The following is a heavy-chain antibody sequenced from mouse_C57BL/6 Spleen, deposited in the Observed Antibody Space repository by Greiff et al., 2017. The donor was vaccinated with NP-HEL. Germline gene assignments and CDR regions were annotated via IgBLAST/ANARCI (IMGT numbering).Heavy chain of an antibody. D-gene: IGHD1-1*01. CDR3: ARWGDYSYGDY. Sequence: VQLQQPGAELVMPGASVKLSCKASGYTFTSYWMPWVKQRPGQGLEWIGAIDPSDSYTNYNQKFKGKFTLTVDKTSSTAYMQLSSLTSEDTAVYYCARWGDYSYGDYWGQGTTLTVSS. J-gene: IGHJ2*01. V-gene: IGHV1-69*01. CDR2: IDPSDSYT. CDR1: GYTFTSYW.